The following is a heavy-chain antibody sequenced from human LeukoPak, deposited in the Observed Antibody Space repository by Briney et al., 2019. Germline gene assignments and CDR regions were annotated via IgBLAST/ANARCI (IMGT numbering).Heavy chain of an antibody. Sequence: ASVKVSCKVSGYTLTELSMHWVRQAPGKGPEWMGGFDPEDGETIYAQKFQGRVTMTEDTSTDTAYMELSSLRSEDTAVYYCARDSGGVGGNWFDPWGQGTLVTVSS. V-gene: IGHV1-24*01. J-gene: IGHJ5*02. CDR2: FDPEDGET. CDR3: ARDSGGVGGNWFDP. D-gene: IGHD3-3*01. CDR1: GYTLTELS.